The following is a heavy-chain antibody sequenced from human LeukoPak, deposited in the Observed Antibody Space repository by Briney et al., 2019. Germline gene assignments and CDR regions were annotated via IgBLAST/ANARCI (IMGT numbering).Heavy chain of an antibody. CDR2: ISSSASTV. CDR1: GFTFSSYE. CDR3: ASGGPTRGTLDY. V-gene: IGHV3-48*03. Sequence: GGSLRLSCAASGFTFSSYEMNWVRQAPGKGLEWVSYISSSASTVYYADSVKGRFTISRDNSKNTLDLQMSSLRVEDTAVYYCASGGPTRGTLDYWGQGTLVTVSS. J-gene: IGHJ4*02. D-gene: IGHD1-26*01.